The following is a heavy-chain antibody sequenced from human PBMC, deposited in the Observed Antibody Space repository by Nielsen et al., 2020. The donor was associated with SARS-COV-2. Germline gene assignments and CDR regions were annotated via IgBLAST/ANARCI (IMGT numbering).Heavy chain of an antibody. Sequence: GSLRLSCTVSGGSISSGGYYWSWIRQHPGKGLEWIGYIYYSGSTNYNPSLKSRVTISVDTSKNQFSLKLSSVTAADTAVYYCARIKWYEDAFDIWGQGTMVTVSS. CDR1: GGSISSGGYY. CDR3: ARIKWYEDAFDI. V-gene: IGHV4-61*08. D-gene: IGHD5-12*01. CDR2: IYYSGST. J-gene: IGHJ3*02.